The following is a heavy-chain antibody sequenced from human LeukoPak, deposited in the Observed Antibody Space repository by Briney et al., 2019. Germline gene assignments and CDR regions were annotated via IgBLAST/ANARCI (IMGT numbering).Heavy chain of an antibody. J-gene: IGHJ5*02. D-gene: IGHD3-10*01. Sequence: SETLSLTCAVYGGSFSGYYWSWIRQPPGKGLEWIGEINHSGSTNYNPSLKSRVTISVDTSKNQFSLKLGSVTAADTAVYYCARLGSKGFDPWGQGTLVTVSS. CDR1: GGSFSGYY. CDR2: INHSGST. CDR3: ARLGSKGFDP. V-gene: IGHV4-34*01.